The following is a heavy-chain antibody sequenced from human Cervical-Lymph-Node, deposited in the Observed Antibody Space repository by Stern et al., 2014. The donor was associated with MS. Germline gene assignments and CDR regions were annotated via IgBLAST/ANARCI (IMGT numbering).Heavy chain of an antibody. CDR1: GGTFSGYA. V-gene: IGHV1-69*06. CDR3: ARGETPIPSYGMDV. D-gene: IGHD3-16*01. Sequence: VHLVESGAEVKRPGSSVKVSCKASGGTFSGYAITWARQAPGQGLEWMGGIVPIFGTSKYAQKFQGRVTITADKSTGTAYMELNSLKSNDTAVYYCARGETPIPSYGMDVWGQGTTVTVSS. J-gene: IGHJ6*01. CDR2: IVPIFGTS.